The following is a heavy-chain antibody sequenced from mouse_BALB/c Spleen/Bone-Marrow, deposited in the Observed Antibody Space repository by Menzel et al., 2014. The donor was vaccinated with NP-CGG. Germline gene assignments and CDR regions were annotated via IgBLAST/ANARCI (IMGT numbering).Heavy chain of an antibody. CDR1: GYTFTSYI. CDR3: ARGGGHYFDY. V-gene: IGHV1-14*01. CDR2: IIPYNDGT. J-gene: IGHJ2*01. Sequence: VQLQQSGPELVKPGASVKMSCKASGYTFTSYILHWVKQKPGQGLEWIGYIIPYNDGTKYNEKFKGKATLTSDKFSSATYMELSSLTSEDSAVYYCARGGGHYFDYWGQGTTLTVSS.